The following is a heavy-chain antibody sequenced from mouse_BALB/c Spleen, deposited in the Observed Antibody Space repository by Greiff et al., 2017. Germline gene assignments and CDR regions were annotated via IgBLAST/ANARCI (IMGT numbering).Heavy chain of an antibody. V-gene: IGHV1-80*01. J-gene: IGHJ3*01. Sequence: QVQLKESGAELVRPGSSVKISCKASGYAFSSYWMNWVKQRPGQGLEWIGQIYPGDGDTNYNGKFKGKATLTADKSSSTAYMQLSSLTSEDSAVYFCARSAGTWFAYWGQGTLVTVSA. CDR1: GYAFSSYW. D-gene: IGHD6-1*01. CDR2: IYPGDGDT. CDR3: ARSAGTWFAY.